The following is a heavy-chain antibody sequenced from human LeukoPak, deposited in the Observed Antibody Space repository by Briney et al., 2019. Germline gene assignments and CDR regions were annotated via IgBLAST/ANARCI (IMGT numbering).Heavy chain of an antibody. J-gene: IGHJ4*02. CDR1: DFTFSDHY. CDR3: ATSIGVAVAFDF. CDR2: ISTSGSTI. Sequence: GGSLRLSCAVSDFTFSDHYMSWIRQAPGKGLEWISYISTSGSTIYYADSVKGRFTISRDNAKKSLYLQMSSLKAEDTAIYYCATSIGVAVAFDFWGQGTLVTVSS. V-gene: IGHV3-11*01. D-gene: IGHD6-19*01.